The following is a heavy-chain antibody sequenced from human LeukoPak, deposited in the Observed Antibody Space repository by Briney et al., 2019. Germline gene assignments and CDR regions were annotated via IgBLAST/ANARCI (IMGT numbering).Heavy chain of an antibody. CDR3: AKGSYDSSGYFYYQYGMDV. CDR2: ISTYNGNT. Sequence: ASAKVSCKASGYTFNSYGFHWVRQAPGQGLEWMGWISTYNGNTKYSQKLQGRVTLTTDTSTSTAYMELRSLRYDDTAVYYCAKGSYDSSGYFYYQYGMDVWGQGTTVTVSS. V-gene: IGHV1-18*01. CDR1: GYTFNSYG. J-gene: IGHJ6*02. D-gene: IGHD3-22*01.